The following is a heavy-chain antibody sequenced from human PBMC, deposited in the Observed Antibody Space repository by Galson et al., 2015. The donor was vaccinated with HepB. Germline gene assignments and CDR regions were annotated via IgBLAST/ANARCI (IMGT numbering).Heavy chain of an antibody. V-gene: IGHV1-18*04. CDR2: ISANSGDT. CDR3: ARDRDYRFDY. Sequence: SVKVSCKASGYTFTVNGISWVRQAPGQGLEWMGWISANSGDTKYAQNLQGRITLTRDTSTSIAYGELRSLRSDDTAVYYCARDRDYRFDYWGQGTLVTVSS. CDR1: GYTFTVNG. D-gene: IGHD4/OR15-4a*01. J-gene: IGHJ4*02.